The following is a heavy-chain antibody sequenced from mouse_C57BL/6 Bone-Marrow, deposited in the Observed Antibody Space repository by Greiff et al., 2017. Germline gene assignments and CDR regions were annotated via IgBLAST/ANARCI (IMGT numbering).Heavy chain of an antibody. J-gene: IGHJ2*01. CDR3: ADSSGYVGDYLDY. Sequence: QVQLQQPGAELVKPGASVKLSCKASGYTFTSYWMHWVKQRPGQGLEWIGMIHPNSGSTNYNEKFKSKATLTVDKSSSTAYMQLSSLTSEDSAVYYCADSSGYVGDYLDYWGQGTTLTVSS. V-gene: IGHV1-64*01. D-gene: IGHD3-2*02. CDR1: GYTFTSYW. CDR2: IHPNSGST.